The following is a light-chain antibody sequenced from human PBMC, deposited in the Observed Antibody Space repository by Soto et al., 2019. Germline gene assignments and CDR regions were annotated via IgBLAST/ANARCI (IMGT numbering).Light chain of an antibody. J-gene: IGKJ1*01. Sequence: EIVLTQSPDTLSLSPGERATLSCRASQSVGNNFLAWYQQKPGQAPTLLHYDASSRASGLPDRFSGSGSETDFTLAVSRLELEDFAVYFCHQYGTSRPTFGQGTKVEI. CDR1: QSVGNNF. CDR2: DAS. CDR3: HQYGTSRPT. V-gene: IGKV3-20*01.